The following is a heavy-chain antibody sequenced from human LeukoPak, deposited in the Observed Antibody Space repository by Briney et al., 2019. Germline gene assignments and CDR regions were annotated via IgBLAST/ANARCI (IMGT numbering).Heavy chain of an antibody. J-gene: IGHJ3*02. D-gene: IGHD5-24*01. Sequence: PGGSLRLSCAASGFTFSSYEMNWVRQAPGKGLEWVSYISSSGSTIYYADSVKGRFTISRDNAKNSLYLQMNSLRAEDTAVYYCARDVDGYNYGGVAFDIWGQGTIVTVSS. CDR2: ISSSGSTI. V-gene: IGHV3-48*03. CDR1: GFTFSSYE. CDR3: ARDVDGYNYGGVAFDI.